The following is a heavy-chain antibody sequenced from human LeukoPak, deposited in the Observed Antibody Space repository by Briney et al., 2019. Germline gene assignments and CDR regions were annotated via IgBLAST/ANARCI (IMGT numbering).Heavy chain of an antibody. J-gene: IGHJ4*02. Sequence: PGGSLRLSCAASGFTFSDYYMSWLRQAPGKGLEWVSYISSSSSYPNYADSVKGRFTISRDNAKDSLYLQMNSLRAEDTAVYYCARDTWYDSSGYSPYWGQGTLVTVSS. V-gene: IGHV3-11*06. D-gene: IGHD3-22*01. CDR2: ISSSSSYP. CDR1: GFTFSDYY. CDR3: ARDTWYDSSGYSPY.